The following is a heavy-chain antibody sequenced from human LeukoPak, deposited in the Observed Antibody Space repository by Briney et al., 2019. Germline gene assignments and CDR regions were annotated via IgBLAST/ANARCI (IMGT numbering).Heavy chain of an antibody. V-gene: IGHV4-59*08. CDR1: GGSIRRYY. Sequence: PSETLSLTCTLSGGSIRRYYWSWIPQPPGRGLEWIGYIYYSGSTNHNPSLKSRVTISVDTSKNQFSLKLSSVTAVDTAVYYCARHPPPPNNWFDPWGQGIVVTVSS. CDR2: IYYSGST. J-gene: IGHJ5*02. CDR3: ARHPPPPNNWFDP.